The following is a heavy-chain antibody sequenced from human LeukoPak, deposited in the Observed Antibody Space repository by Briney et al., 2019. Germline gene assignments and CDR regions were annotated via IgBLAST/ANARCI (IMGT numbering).Heavy chain of an antibody. CDR2: VSYSGGT. D-gene: IGHD3-16*01. CDR1: GGSIGRNY. J-gene: IGHJ4*02. Sequence: SETLSLTCTVSGGSIGRNYWSWIRQPPGKGLEWIGYVSYSGGTNYNPSLRNRVTILVDPSKNQFSLKLRSVTAADTAVYYCTREVGEHDYWGQGTLVTVSS. CDR3: TREVGEHDY. V-gene: IGHV4-59*01.